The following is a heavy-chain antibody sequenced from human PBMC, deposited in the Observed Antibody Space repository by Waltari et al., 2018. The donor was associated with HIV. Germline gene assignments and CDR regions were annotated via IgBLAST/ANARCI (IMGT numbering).Heavy chain of an antibody. CDR1: AYSLSTGSY. CDR3: ARDQILRFLEWSFDY. Sequence: QVQLQESGSGLLKPSETLSPTCAVSAYSLSTGSYWGWIRQPTGKGLGWFGSIYHSGSTYYNPSLRSRVAISVDTSKNQFSLNLNSVTAADTAVYYCARDQILRFLEWSFDYWGQGILVTVS. V-gene: IGHV4-38-2*02. CDR2: IYHSGST. J-gene: IGHJ4*02. D-gene: IGHD3-3*01.